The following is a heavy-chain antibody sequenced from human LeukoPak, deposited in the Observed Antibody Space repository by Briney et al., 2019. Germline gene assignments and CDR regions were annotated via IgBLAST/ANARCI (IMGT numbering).Heavy chain of an antibody. CDR2: INSDGSST. CDR1: GFTFSSYW. CDR3: AKDVDTAMVGIDY. J-gene: IGHJ4*02. D-gene: IGHD5-18*01. Sequence: GGSLRLSCAASGFTFSSYWMNWVRQAPGKGLVWVSRINSDGSSTSYADSVKGRFTISRDNAKNTLYLQMNSLRAEDTAVYYCAKDVDTAMVGIDYWGQGTLVTVSS. V-gene: IGHV3-74*01.